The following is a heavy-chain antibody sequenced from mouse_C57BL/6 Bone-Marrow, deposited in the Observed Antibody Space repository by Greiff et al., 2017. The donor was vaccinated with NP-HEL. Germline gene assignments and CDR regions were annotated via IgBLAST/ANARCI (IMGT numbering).Heavy chain of an antibody. CDR1: GFTFSDYY. J-gene: IGHJ4*01. Sequence: EVQLVESGGGLVQPGGSLKLSCAASGFTFSDYYMYWVRQTPEKRLEWVAYISNGGGSTYYPDTVKGRFTISRDNAKNTLYLQMSRLKSEDTAMYYCARRLLDAMDYWGQGTSVTVSS. V-gene: IGHV5-12*01. D-gene: IGHD2-10*01. CDR3: ARRLLDAMDY. CDR2: ISNGGGST.